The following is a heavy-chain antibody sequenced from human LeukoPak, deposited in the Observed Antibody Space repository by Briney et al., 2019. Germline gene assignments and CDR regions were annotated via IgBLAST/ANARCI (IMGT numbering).Heavy chain of an antibody. Sequence: RASVKVSCKASGGAFSSYTISWVRQAPGQGLEWMGGIIPIFGTTYYAQRFQGRVTISADESTSTAYMELSSLRSEDTAVYYCASVWFGPTIHGYFQHWGQGTLVTVSS. D-gene: IGHD3-10*01. V-gene: IGHV1-69*13. CDR2: IIPIFGTT. J-gene: IGHJ1*01. CDR3: ASVWFGPTIHGYFQH. CDR1: GGAFSSYT.